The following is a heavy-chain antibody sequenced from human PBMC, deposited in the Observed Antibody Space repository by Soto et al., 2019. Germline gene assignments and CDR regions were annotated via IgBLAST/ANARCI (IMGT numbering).Heavy chain of an antibody. D-gene: IGHD3-10*01. CDR1: GGSFSGYY. Sequence: SETLSLTCAVYGGSFSGYYWSWIRQPPGKGLEWIGEINHSGSTNYNPSLKSRVTISVDTSKNQFSLKLSSVTAADTAVYYCARAGRNTRVYGSGGHGRYYYMDVWGKGTTVTVSS. CDR2: INHSGST. V-gene: IGHV4-34*01. CDR3: ARAGRNTRVYGSGGHGRYYYMDV. J-gene: IGHJ6*03.